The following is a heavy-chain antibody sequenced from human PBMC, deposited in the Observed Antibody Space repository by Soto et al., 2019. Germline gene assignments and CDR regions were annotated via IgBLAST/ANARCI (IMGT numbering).Heavy chain of an antibody. D-gene: IGHD3-16*02. V-gene: IGHV4-31*03. CDR1: GGSISSGGYY. Sequence: SETLSLTCTVSGGSISSGGYYWSWIRQHPGKGLEWIGYIYYSGSTYYNPSLKSRVTISVDTSKNQFSLKPSSVTAADTAVYYCARETELSPYYFDYWGQGTLVTVSS. CDR2: IYYSGST. J-gene: IGHJ4*02. CDR3: ARETELSPYYFDY.